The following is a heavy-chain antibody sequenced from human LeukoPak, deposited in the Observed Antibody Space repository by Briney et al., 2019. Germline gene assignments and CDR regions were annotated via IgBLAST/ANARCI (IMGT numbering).Heavy chain of an antibody. CDR1: GGSISTSAFY. Sequence: SETLSLTCTVSGGSISTSAFYWGWIRQPPGKGLEWIGSIYYSGSTYYNPSLKSRVTISVDTSKNQFSLKLSSVTAADTAVYYCASSGWFLYWGQGTLVTVSS. J-gene: IGHJ4*02. V-gene: IGHV4-39*01. CDR2: IYYSGST. CDR3: ASSGWFLY. D-gene: IGHD6-19*01.